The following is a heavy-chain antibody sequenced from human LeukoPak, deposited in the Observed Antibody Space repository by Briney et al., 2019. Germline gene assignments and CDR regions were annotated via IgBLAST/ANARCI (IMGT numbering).Heavy chain of an antibody. CDR2: IYYSGST. V-gene: IGHV4-39*07. Sequence: SETLSLTCTVSGGSISSSSYYWGWIRQPPGKGLEWIGSIYYSGSTYYNPSLKSRVTISVDTSKNQFSLKLSSVTAADTAVYYCARDSNYYDSSGYLMHWGQGTLVTVSS. CDR3: ARDSNYYDSSGYLMH. CDR1: GGSISSSSYY. D-gene: IGHD3-22*01. J-gene: IGHJ1*01.